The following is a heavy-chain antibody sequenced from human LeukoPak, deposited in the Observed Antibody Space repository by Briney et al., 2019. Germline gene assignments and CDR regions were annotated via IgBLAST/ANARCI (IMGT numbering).Heavy chain of an antibody. CDR2: ISSSGSTM. V-gene: IGHV3-48*03. Sequence: GGSLRLSCAASGFTFSSYEMNWVRQAPGKGLEWVSYISSSGSTMYYADSVKGRLTISRDNAKNSLSLQMNSLRAEDTAVYYCARSPAGANYYLDVWGKGTTVTISS. D-gene: IGHD1-14*01. CDR3: ARSPAGANYYLDV. J-gene: IGHJ6*03. CDR1: GFTFSSYE.